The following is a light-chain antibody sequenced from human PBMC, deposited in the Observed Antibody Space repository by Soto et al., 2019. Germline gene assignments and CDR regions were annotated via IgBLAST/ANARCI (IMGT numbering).Light chain of an antibody. CDR1: QSLLPSNGYNY. J-gene: IGKJ1*01. CDR2: LGS. V-gene: IGKV2-28*01. Sequence: DIVMTQSPLSLPVTPGEPASISCRSGQSLLPSNGYNYLDWYLQKPGQSPQLLIYLGSNRASGVPDRFSGSGSGTDFKLKISRVEAEDVGVYECMQALQTTWTFGQGTKLDIK. CDR3: MQALQTTWT.